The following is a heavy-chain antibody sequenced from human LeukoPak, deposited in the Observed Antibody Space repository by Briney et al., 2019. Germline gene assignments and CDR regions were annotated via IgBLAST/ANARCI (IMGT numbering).Heavy chain of an antibody. J-gene: IGHJ4*02. V-gene: IGHV4-59*05. D-gene: IGHD3-10*01. Sequence: PSETLSLTCAVYGGSFSGYYWSWIRQPPGKGLEWIVSIYYSGSTYYNPSLKSRVTISVDTSKNQFSLKLSSVTAADTAVYYCARPVTMVRGVTYYFDYWGQGTLVTVSS. CDR2: IYYSGST. CDR1: GGSFSGYY. CDR3: ARPVTMVRGVTYYFDY.